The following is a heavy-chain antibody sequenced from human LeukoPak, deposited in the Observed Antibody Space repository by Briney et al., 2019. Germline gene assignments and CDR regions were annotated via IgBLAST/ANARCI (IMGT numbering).Heavy chain of an antibody. CDR3: ARAPIGYYGGATQYYFDY. D-gene: IGHD3-22*01. CDR1: GYTFTGYY. J-gene: IGHJ4*02. CDR2: INPNSGGT. V-gene: IGHV1-2*02. Sequence: ASVKVSCKASGYTFTGYYMHWVRQAPGQGLEWMGWINPNSGGTNYAQKFQGRVTMTRDTSISTAYMELSRLRSDDTAVYYCARAPIGYYGGATQYYFDYWGQGTLVTVSS.